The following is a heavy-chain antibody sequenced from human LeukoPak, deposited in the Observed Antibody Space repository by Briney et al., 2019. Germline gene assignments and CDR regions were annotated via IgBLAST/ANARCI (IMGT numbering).Heavy chain of an antibody. V-gene: IGHV5-51*01. D-gene: IGHD1-1*01. Sequence: NHGESLKISCKGSGYSLTSSWIGWVRQMPGKGLEWMGIIYPGDSDTRYRPSFQGQVTISADKSISTAYLQWSSLNTSDTAMYYCARYTDHYYFDYWGQGTLVTVSS. CDR2: IYPGDSDT. CDR1: GYSLTSSW. CDR3: ARYTDHYYFDY. J-gene: IGHJ4*02.